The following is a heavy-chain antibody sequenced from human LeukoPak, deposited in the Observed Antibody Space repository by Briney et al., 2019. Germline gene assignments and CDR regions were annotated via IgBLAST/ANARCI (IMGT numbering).Heavy chain of an antibody. V-gene: IGHV3-15*01. D-gene: IGHD4-17*01. J-gene: IGHJ4*02. CDR3: AHDYGDHDGFDY. CDR2: MKSKTDGGTT. CDR1: GFTFSNAW. Sequence: PGGSLRLSCAVSGFTFSNAWMSWVRQAPGKGLEWVGRMKSKTDGGTTDYAAPVKGRFTISRDDSKNTLSLQMNSLKTEDTAVYYCAHDYGDHDGFDYWGQGTLVTVSS.